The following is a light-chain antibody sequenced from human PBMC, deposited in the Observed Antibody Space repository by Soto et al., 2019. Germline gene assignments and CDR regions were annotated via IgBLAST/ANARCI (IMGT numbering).Light chain of an antibody. V-gene: IGKV3-15*01. J-gene: IGKJ2*01. CDR1: QSVRSN. Sequence: EIVMTQSPATLSVSPGERATLSCRASQSVRSNLAWYQQKPGQAPRLLIYGASTRATAIPARFSGSGSGTDFTLTISSLQSEDFALYYCQQHNDWPYTFGQGTKLEIK. CDR3: QQHNDWPYT. CDR2: GAS.